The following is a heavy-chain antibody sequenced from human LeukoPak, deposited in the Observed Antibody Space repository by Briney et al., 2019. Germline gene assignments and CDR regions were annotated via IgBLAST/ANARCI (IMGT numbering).Heavy chain of an antibody. V-gene: IGHV3-23*01. Sequence: GGSLRLSCAASGFTFSSYAMSWVRQAPGKGLEWVSAISGSGGSTYYADSVKGRFTISRDNSKNTLYLQMNSLRAEDTAVYYCAKALYYDFWSGYDYWGQGTLVTVSS. CDR1: GFTFSSYA. D-gene: IGHD3-3*01. CDR2: ISGSGGST. CDR3: AKALYYDFWSGYDY. J-gene: IGHJ4*02.